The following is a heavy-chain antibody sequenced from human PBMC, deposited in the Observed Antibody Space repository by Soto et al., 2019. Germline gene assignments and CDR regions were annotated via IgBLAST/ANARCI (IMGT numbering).Heavy chain of an antibody. CDR1: GFTFSDYS. CDR2: IGSSSGYI. Sequence: EVQLVESGGGLVKPGGSLRLSCAASGFTFSDYSMNWVRQTPGKGLEWVSCIGSSSGYIYYADSVKGRFTISRDNAKNSRYLQMNSLRAEDTAVYYCARGAYDRRVFDYWGQGTLVTVSS. CDR3: ARGAYDRRVFDY. V-gene: IGHV3-21*01. J-gene: IGHJ4*02. D-gene: IGHD3-22*01.